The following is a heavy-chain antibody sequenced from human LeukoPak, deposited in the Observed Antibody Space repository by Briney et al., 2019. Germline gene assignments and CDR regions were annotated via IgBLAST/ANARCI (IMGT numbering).Heavy chain of an antibody. V-gene: IGHV3-30-3*01. CDR1: GFTFRKYA. J-gene: IGHJ4*02. CDR2: ISHDGSSK. D-gene: IGHD2-2*01. Sequence: PGGSLRLSCAASGFTFRKYAMHWVRQAPGKGLEWVAVISHDGSSKVYSDSVQGRFSISRDDSENTLYLQMNSLRPEDTALYYCARESYCTRTSCYRAFDYWGQGTPVTVSS. CDR3: ARESYCTRTSCYRAFDY.